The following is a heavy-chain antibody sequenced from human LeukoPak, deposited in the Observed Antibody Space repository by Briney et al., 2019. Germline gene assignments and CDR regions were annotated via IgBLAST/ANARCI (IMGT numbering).Heavy chain of an antibody. D-gene: IGHD6-19*01. CDR1: GYIFTIYA. V-gene: IGHV1-3*01. CDR3: ARVGSSGWHFDY. CDR2: INAGNGNT. J-gene: IGHJ4*02. Sequence: ASVKVSCKASGYIFTIYAVHWVRQAPGQRLEWMGWINAGNGNTKYSQKFQGRVTISRDASASTVYMELSSLQSEDTAVCYCARVGSSGWHFDYWGQGTLVTVSS.